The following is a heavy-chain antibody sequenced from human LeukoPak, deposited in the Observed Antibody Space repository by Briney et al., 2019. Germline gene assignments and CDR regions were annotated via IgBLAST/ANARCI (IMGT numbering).Heavy chain of an antibody. CDR2: INHSGST. D-gene: IGHD6-13*01. J-gene: IGHJ4*02. CDR1: GGSFSGYY. Sequence: SETLSLTRAVYGGSFSGYYWSWIRQPPGKGLEWIGEINHSGSTNYNPSLKSRVTISVDTSKNQFSLKLSSVTAADTAVYYCARGGPGQQLIPFDYWGQGTLVTVSS. CDR3: ARGGPGQQLIPFDY. V-gene: IGHV4-34*01.